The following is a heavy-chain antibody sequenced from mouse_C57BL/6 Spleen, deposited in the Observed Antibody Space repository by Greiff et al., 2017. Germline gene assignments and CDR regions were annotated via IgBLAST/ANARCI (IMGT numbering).Heavy chain of an antibody. J-gene: IGHJ2*01. CDR3: ARLDYGSSYVDY. V-gene: IGHV1-82*01. Sequence: QVQLQQSGPELVKPGASVKISCKASGYAFSSSWMNWVKQRPGKGLEWIGRIYPGDGDTNYNGKFKGKATLTADKSSSTAYMQLSSLTSEDSAVXCLARLDYGSSYVDYWGQGTTLTVSS. CDR1: GYAFSSSW. D-gene: IGHD1-1*01. CDR2: IYPGDGDT.